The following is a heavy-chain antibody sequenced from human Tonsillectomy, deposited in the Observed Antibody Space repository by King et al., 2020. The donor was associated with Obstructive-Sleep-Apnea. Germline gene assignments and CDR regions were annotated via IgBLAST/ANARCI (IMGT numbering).Heavy chain of an antibody. CDR2: FVTLFGVA. Sequence: QLVQSGAEVRKPGSSVKVSCKASGGTFNNYAISWVRQAPGQGLEWMGGFVTLFGVANYAQNFQGRVTITADKSTGTASMELNSLRSEDTAVYYFARSRYTGMDLGAFDRWGQGTLVTVSS. V-gene: IGHV1-69*17. J-gene: IGHJ3*02. D-gene: IGHD5-18*01. CDR1: GGTFNNYA. CDR3: ARSRYTGMDLGAFDR.